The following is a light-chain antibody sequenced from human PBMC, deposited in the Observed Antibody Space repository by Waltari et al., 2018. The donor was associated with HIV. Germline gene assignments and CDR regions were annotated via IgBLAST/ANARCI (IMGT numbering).Light chain of an antibody. Sequence: QSVLTQPPSASGTPGQRVTISCSGSSSNLGRNCVYWYQQLPGTTPKLLIYCKNQRPSGVPDRFSGSKSGTSASLAISGLRSEDEADYYCAAWDDSLTGHVVFGGGTKLTVL. CDR1: SSNLGRNC. J-gene: IGLJ2*01. V-gene: IGLV1-47*01. CDR2: CKN. CDR3: AAWDDSLTGHVV.